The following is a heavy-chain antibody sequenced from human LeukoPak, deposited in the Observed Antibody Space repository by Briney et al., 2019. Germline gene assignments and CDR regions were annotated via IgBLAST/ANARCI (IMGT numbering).Heavy chain of an antibody. V-gene: IGHV4-59*01. D-gene: IGHD1/OR15-1a*01. CDR2: IYYSGHT. J-gene: IGHJ4*02. CDR3: ARDRHWTNDWVFDY. CDR1: GGSISSYY. Sequence: SETLSLTCTVSGGSISSYYWSWIRQPPGKGLEWIGYIYYSGHTDYNPSLKSRVTISVDTSKNQFSLKLSSVTAADTAVYYCARDRHWTNDWVFDYWGQGTLVTVSS.